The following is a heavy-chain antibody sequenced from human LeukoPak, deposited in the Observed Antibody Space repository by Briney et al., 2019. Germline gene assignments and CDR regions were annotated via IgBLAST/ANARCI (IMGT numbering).Heavy chain of an antibody. J-gene: IGHJ4*02. CDR2: ISYSGNT. CDR1: GGSVNSGGSY. V-gene: IGHV4-31*02. CDR3: ARIDTGGADC. Sequence: SETLSLTCTVSGGSVNSGGSYWTWIRQHPGKGLEWIGYISYSGNTYHSPSLKSRIIISVDTSKNQFSLKLSSVTAADTAVYYCARIDTGGADCWGQGTMVTVSS. D-gene: IGHD2-8*02.